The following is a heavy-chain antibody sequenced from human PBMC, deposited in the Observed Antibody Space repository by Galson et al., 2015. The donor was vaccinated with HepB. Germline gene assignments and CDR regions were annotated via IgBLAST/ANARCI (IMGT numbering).Heavy chain of an antibody. CDR3: AKDPDIVVVPAAYDL. Sequence: SLRLSCAASGFTFSSYAMSWVRQAPGKGLEWVSAISGSGGSTYYADSVKGRFTISRDNSKNTLYLQMNSLRAEDTAVYYCAKDPDIVVVPAAYDLWGRGTLVTVSS. J-gene: IGHJ2*01. CDR1: GFTFSSYA. V-gene: IGHV3-23*01. D-gene: IGHD2-2*01. CDR2: ISGSGGST.